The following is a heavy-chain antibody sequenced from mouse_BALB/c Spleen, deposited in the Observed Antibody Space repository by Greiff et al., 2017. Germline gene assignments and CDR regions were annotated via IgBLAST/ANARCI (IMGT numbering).Heavy chain of an antibody. J-gene: IGHJ4*01. CDR1: GYTFTSYW. CDR2: INPSTGYT. D-gene: IGHD2-3*01. V-gene: IGHV1-7*01. CDR3: ARWLLAYAMDY. Sequence: QVQLKESGAELAKPGASVKMSCKASGYTFTSYWMHWVKQRPGQGLEWIGYINPSTGYTEYKQKFKDKATLTADKSSSTAYMQLSSLTSEDSAVYYCARWLLAYAMDYGGQGTSVTVSS.